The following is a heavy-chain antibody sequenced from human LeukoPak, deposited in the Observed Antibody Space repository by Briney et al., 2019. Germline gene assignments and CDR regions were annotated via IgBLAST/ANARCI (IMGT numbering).Heavy chain of an antibody. CDR2: INHSGST. J-gene: IGHJ3*02. CDR3: AREGGYYYDSSGYHDAFDI. Sequence: SETLSLTCAVYGGSFSGYYWSWIRQPPGKGLEWIGEINHSGSTNYNPSLKSRVTISVDTSKNQFSLKLSSVTAADTAVYYCAREGGYYYDSSGYHDAFDIWGQGTMVTVSS. CDR1: GGSFSGYY. V-gene: IGHV4-34*01. D-gene: IGHD3-22*01.